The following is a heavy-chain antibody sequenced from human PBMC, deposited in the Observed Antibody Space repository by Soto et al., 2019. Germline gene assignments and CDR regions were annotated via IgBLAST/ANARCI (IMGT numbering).Heavy chain of an antibody. J-gene: IGHJ4*02. Sequence: PGESLKISCDGSGYNYDTYWIAWVLQMPGKGLEWMGIIFPRDSDTRYRPSFQGQVTISADRSTTTAYLQWYSLKASDTAMYYCVRSYYDSSGYYYDMDYWGQGTLVTVSS. V-gene: IGHV5-51*01. CDR3: VRSYYDSSGYYYDMDY. D-gene: IGHD3-22*01. CDR2: IFPRDSDT. CDR1: GYNYDTYW.